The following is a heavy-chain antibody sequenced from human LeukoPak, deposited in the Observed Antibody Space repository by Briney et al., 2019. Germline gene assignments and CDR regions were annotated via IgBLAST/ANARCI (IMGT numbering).Heavy chain of an antibody. D-gene: IGHD2-2*01. CDR2: IKQDGSEK. V-gene: IGHV3-7*03. Sequence: PGGSLRLSCAAPGFTFSSYWMSWVRQAPGKGLEWVANIKQDGSEKYYVDSVKGRFTISRDNAKNSLYLQMNSLRAEDTAVYYCARAGVVPAAIAVWGQGTLVTVSS. J-gene: IGHJ4*02. CDR3: ARAGVVPAAIAV. CDR1: GFTFSSYW.